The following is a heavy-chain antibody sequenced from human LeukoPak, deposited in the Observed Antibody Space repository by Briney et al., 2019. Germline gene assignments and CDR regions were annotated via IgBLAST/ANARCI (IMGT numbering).Heavy chain of an antibody. CDR2: IKQDGSEK. J-gene: IGHJ4*02. CDR3: ARVIYDFWSGYFDY. Sequence: PGGSLRLSCAASGFTFSSYAMHWVRQAPGKGLEWVANIKQDGSEKYYVDSVKGRFTISRDNAKNSLYLQMNSLRAEDTAVYYCARVIYDFWSGYFDYWGQGTLVTVSS. CDR1: GFTFSSYA. D-gene: IGHD3-3*01. V-gene: IGHV3-7*01.